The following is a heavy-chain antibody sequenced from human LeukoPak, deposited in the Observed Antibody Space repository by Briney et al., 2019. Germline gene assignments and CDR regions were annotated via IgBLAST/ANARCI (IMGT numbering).Heavy chain of an antibody. D-gene: IGHD3-22*01. Sequence: GGSLRLSCAASGFTFSRYWMSWVRQVPRKGLEWVANIKQDGSEKYYVDSVKGRFTISRDNSRNSLYLQMDSLRAEDAAVYYCARDKGDYDTSGSLFVFGGQGTLVTISS. CDR3: ARDKGDYDTSGSLFVF. V-gene: IGHV3-7*03. CDR2: IKQDGSEK. J-gene: IGHJ4*02. CDR1: GFTFSRYW.